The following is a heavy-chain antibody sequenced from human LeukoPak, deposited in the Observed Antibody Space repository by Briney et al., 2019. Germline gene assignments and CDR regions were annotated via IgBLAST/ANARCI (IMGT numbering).Heavy chain of an antibody. D-gene: IGHD3-22*01. CDR3: ASNYYDSSGYYYGYDY. Sequence: ASVKVSCKASGGTFSSYAISWVRQAPGQGLEWMGGIIPIFGTANYAQKFQGRVTITADKSTSTAYMELSSLRSEGTAVYYCASNYYDSSGYYYGYDYWGQGTLVTVSS. CDR1: GGTFSSYA. V-gene: IGHV1-69*06. CDR2: IIPIFGTA. J-gene: IGHJ4*02.